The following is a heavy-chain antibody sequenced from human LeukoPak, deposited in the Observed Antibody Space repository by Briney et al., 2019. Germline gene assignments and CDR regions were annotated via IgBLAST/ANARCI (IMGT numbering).Heavy chain of an antibody. Sequence: GGSLRLSCAASGFTFSSYAMSWVRQAPGKGLEWVSAISGSGGSTYYADSVKGRFTISRDNSKNTLYLQMNSLRAEDTAVYYCAVTIRRVVTALTPRAFDIWGQGTMVTVSS. CDR2: ISGSGGST. CDR3: AVTIRRVVTALTPRAFDI. V-gene: IGHV3-23*01. D-gene: IGHD2-21*02. CDR1: GFTFSSYA. J-gene: IGHJ3*02.